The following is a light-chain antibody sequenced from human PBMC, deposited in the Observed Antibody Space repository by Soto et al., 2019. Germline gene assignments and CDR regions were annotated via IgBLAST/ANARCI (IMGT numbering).Light chain of an antibody. CDR3: QQYYSTPWT. CDR1: QGVLYSSNNKNY. Sequence: DIVMTQSPDSLAGSLGKRPTITCKSSQGVLYSSNNKNYLAWYQQKPGQPPKLLIYWASTRESGVPDRFSGSGSGTDFTLTISSLQAEDVAVYYCQQYYSTPWTFGQGTKVEIK. V-gene: IGKV4-1*01. J-gene: IGKJ1*01. CDR2: WAS.